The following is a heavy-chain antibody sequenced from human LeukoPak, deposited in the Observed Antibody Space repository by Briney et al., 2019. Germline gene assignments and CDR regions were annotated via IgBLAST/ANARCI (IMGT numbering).Heavy chain of an antibody. Sequence: GGSLRLSCSASGFTFSSYGMHWVRPAPGKGLGWVAFIRFDGSNKYYADSVKCRFPISRDNSKNTLYLQMNSLRAEDTAVYYCAKDTGDEPNFFDYWGQGTLVTVSS. D-gene: IGHD3-16*01. CDR2: IRFDGSNK. CDR1: GFTFSSYG. V-gene: IGHV3-30*02. CDR3: AKDTGDEPNFFDY. J-gene: IGHJ4*02.